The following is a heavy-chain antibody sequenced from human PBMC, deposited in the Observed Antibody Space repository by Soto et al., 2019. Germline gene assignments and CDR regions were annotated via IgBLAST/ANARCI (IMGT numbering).Heavy chain of an antibody. CDR2: ISFGGGNT. D-gene: IGHD2-15*01. Sequence: GGSLRLSCAASEFTFSDYSMTWVRQAPGKGLEWVATISFGGGNTYYADSVEGRFTISRDNSKNTLFLQMHSLRTEDTAVYYCAKDGYCNGGSCYLYYLDYWGQGTPVTVSS. J-gene: IGHJ4*02. V-gene: IGHV3-23*01. CDR1: EFTFSDYS. CDR3: AKDGYCNGGSCYLYYLDY.